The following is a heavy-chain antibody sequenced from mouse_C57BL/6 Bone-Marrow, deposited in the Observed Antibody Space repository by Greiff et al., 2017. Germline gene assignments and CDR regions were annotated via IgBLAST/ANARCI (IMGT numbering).Heavy chain of an antibody. Sequence: QVHVKQSGAELVKPGASVKISCKASGYAFSSYWMNWVKQRPGKGLEWIGQIYPGDGDTNYNGKFKGQATLTADKSSSTAYMQLSSLTSEDSAVYVGARRIYDGYYDYFDYWGQGTTLTVSS. CDR3: ARRIYDGYYDYFDY. D-gene: IGHD2-3*01. CDR1: GYAFSSYW. CDR2: IYPGDGDT. V-gene: IGHV1-80*01. J-gene: IGHJ2*01.